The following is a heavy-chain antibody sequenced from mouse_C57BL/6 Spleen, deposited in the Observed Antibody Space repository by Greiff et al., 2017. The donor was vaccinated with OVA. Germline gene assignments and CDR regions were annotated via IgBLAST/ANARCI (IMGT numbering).Heavy chain of an antibody. D-gene: IGHD2-4*01. CDR1: GYTFTDYY. CDR2: INPNNGGT. Sequence: VQLQQSGPELVKPGASVKISCKASGYTFTDYYMNWVKQSHGKSLEWIGDINPNNGGTSYNQKFKGKATLTVDKSSSTAYMELRSLTSEDSAVYYCARVIYYDYGGYAMDYWGQGTSVTVSS. J-gene: IGHJ4*01. CDR3: ARVIYYDYGGYAMDY. V-gene: IGHV1-26*01.